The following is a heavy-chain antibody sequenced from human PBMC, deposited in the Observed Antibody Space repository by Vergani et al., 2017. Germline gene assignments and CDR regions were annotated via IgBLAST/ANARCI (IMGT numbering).Heavy chain of an antibody. CDR2: IHHSGDT. CDR1: DSSIMTNPY. D-gene: IGHD6-19*01. J-gene: IGHJ5*02. CDR3: ARHSTVQLLVKLGWIDP. V-gene: IGHV4-38-2*01. Sequence: QVQLQESGPGLVKPSETLTLTCDVSDSSIMTNPYWGWFRQSPGKGLEWIGCIHHSGDTHYNSSLKSRVSISIVSSSKFSLSLTSVTAADTAVYFCARHSTVQLLVKLGWIDPWGQGILVTVSS.